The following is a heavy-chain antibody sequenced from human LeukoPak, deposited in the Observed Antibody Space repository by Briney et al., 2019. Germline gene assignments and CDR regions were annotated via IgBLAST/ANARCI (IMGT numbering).Heavy chain of an antibody. D-gene: IGHD3-10*01. Sequence: KPSETLPLTCTVSGDSINSGSSYWGWIRQPPGKGLEWIGNFCCGGNPYYNPSLRSRVTISVDSSKNEFSLILNSVTAADTAVYYCGPGSVWGRGTTVIVSS. J-gene: IGHJ6*04. V-gene: IGHV4-39*01. CDR1: GDSINSGSSY. CDR3: GPGSV. CDR2: FCCGGNP.